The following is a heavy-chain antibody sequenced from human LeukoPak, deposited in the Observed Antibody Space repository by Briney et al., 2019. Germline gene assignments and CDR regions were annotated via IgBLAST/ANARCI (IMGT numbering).Heavy chain of an antibody. Sequence: PSETLSLTCTVSGGSISSHYWSWIRQPPGKGLEWIGYIYYSGSTNYNPSLKSRVTISVDTSKNQFSLKLSSVTAADTAVYYCARVIHYYYYMDVWGKGTTVTVSS. CDR3: ARVIHYYYYMDV. CDR1: GGSISSHY. J-gene: IGHJ6*03. CDR2: IYYSGST. V-gene: IGHV4-59*11.